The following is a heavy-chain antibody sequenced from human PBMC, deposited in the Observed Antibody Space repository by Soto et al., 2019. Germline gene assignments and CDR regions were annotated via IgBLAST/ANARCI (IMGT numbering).Heavy chain of an antibody. CDR1: GGTFSSYT. Sequence: GASVKVSCKASGGTFSSYTISWVRQAPGQGLEWMGRIIPILGIASYAQKFQGRVTITAEKSTSTAYMELSSLRSEDTAVYYCATGLRVSDPVDYWGQGTMVTVSS. CDR2: IIPILGIA. V-gene: IGHV1-69*02. CDR3: ATGLRVSDPVDY. J-gene: IGHJ4*02.